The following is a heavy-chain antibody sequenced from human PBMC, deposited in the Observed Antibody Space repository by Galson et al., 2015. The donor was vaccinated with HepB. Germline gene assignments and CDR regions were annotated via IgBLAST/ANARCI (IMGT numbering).Heavy chain of an antibody. J-gene: IGHJ6*02. V-gene: IGHV1-18*04. CDR2: ISAYNGNT. CDR1: GYTFNSYG. Sequence: SVKVSCKASGYTFNSYGISWVRQAPGQGLEWMGWISAYNGNTKYAQKFQGRVTMTTDTSTSTAYLELRSLRSDDTAVYYCARAIKLLWFGGALDYYGMDVWGQGTTVTVSS. CDR3: ARAIKLLWFGGALDYYGMDV. D-gene: IGHD3-10*01.